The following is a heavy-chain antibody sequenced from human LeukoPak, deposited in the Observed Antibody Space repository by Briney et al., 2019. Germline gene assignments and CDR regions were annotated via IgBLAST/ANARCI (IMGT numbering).Heavy chain of an antibody. V-gene: IGHV3-11*01. CDR2: ISSSDNTI. CDR3: ARDHRFGELLYPPFDF. D-gene: IGHD3-10*01. J-gene: IGHJ4*02. CDR1: GFTFRDYY. Sequence: GGSLRLSCAASGFTFRDYYMSWIRQAPGKGLEWVSHISSSDNTIYYADSVKGRFTISRDNAKNSLYLQMNSLRAEDTAVYYCARDHRFGELLYPPFDFWGQGTLVTVSS.